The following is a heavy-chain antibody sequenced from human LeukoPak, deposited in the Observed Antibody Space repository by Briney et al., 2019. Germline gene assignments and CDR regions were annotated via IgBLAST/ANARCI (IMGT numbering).Heavy chain of an antibody. CDR1: GGSFCGYY. CDR2: INHSGST. D-gene: IGHD3-9*01. CDR3: ARKYYDILTGYYSGGSWFDP. J-gene: IGHJ5*02. V-gene: IGHV4-34*01. Sequence: SETLSLTCAVYGGSFCGYYWSWIRQPPGKGLEWIGEINHSGSTNYNPSLKSRVTISVDTSKNQFSLKLSSVTAADTAVYYCARKYYDILTGYYSGGSWFDPWGQGTLVTVSS.